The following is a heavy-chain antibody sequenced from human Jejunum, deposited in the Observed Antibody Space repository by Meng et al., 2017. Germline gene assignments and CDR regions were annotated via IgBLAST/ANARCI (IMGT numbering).Heavy chain of an antibody. J-gene: IGHJ1*01. CDR3: ASDRITD. CDR2: VSTDGTIT. D-gene: IGHD3-16*01. CDR1: GFTFSSNW. V-gene: IGHV3-74*01. Sequence: EGNVVGDGVTLLSACGSLGPACAASGFTFSSNWMHWVRQAPGKGLVWLSRVSTDGTITNYADSVKGRFTISRDNAKDTVFLEMNSLRVEDTAVYYCASDRITDWGQGTLVTVSS.